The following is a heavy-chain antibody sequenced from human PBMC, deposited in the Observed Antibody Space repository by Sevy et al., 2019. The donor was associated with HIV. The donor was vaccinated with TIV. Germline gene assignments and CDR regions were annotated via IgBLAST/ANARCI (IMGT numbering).Heavy chain of an antibody. CDR1: GYTLTAFA. CDR3: ATTKDYYDSSAYPVDY. D-gene: IGHD3-22*01. CDR2: FDPEDDER. J-gene: IGHJ4*02. V-gene: IGHV1-24*01. Sequence: ASVKVSCKVSGYTLTAFAMHWVRQAPGKGLEWMGTFDPEDDERSYAQKFQGRVSMTGDTSADTAYMELSSLGSEDTAIYYCATTKDYYDSSAYPVDYWGQGTLVTVSS.